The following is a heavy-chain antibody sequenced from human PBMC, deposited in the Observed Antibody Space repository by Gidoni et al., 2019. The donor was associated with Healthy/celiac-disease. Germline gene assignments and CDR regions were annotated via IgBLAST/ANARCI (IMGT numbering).Heavy chain of an antibody. D-gene: IGHD3-3*01. CDR1: GGSFRGYY. CDR3: ARGLDDFWSGYYYYYYYGMDV. Sequence: QVQLQQWGAGLLKPSETLSLTCAVYGGSFRGYYWSWSRQPPGKGLEWIGEINHSGSTNYNPSLKSRVTISVDTAKNQFSLKLSSVTAADTAVYYCARGLDDFWSGYYYYYYYGMDVWGQGTTVTVSS. CDR2: INHSGST. V-gene: IGHV4-34*01. J-gene: IGHJ6*02.